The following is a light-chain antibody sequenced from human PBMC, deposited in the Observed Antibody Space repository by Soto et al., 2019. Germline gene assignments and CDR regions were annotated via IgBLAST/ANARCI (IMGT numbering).Light chain of an antibody. CDR2: GAS. J-gene: IGKJ1*01. V-gene: IGKV3-20*01. Sequence: VLKQSPGSLSLTPGASATWSCRASQSVSSYLAWYQQKPGQAPRLLIYGASSRATGIPDRFSGSGSGTDFTLTISRLEPEDFAVYYCQQYGSSPRTFAQGAKVDI. CDR3: QQYGSSPRT. CDR1: QSVSSY.